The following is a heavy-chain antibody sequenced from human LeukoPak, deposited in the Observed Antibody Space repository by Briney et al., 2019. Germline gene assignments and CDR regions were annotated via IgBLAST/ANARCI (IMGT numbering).Heavy chain of an antibody. Sequence: SETLSLTCTVSGGSISSSSYYWGWIRQPPGKGLEWIGSIYYSGSTYYNPSLKSRVTISVDTSKNQFSLKVNSVTAADTAVYYCARYRAFDIWGLGTLVTVSS. CDR2: IYYSGST. V-gene: IGHV4-39*07. CDR1: GGSISSSSYY. J-gene: IGHJ3*02. CDR3: ARYRAFDI.